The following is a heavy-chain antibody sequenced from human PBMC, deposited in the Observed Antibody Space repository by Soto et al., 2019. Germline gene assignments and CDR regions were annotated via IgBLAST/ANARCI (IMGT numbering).Heavy chain of an antibody. V-gene: IGHV3-23*01. D-gene: IGHD5-18*01. CDR2: ISGSGGST. CDR3: AKDFHGYSYGYDWFDP. CDR1: GFTFSSYA. J-gene: IGHJ5*02. Sequence: EVQLLESGGGLVQPGGSLRLSCTASGFTFSSYAMSWVRQAPGKGLEWVSAISGSGGSTYYADSVKGRFTISRDNSKNTLYLQMNSLRAEDTAVYYCAKDFHGYSYGYDWFDPWGQGTLVTVSS.